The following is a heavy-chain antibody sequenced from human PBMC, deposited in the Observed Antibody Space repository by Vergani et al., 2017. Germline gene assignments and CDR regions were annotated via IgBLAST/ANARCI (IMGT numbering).Heavy chain of an antibody. Sequence: QVQLVESGGGVVQPGRSLRLSCAASGFTFSSYGMHWVRQAPGKGLEWVAVIWYDGRNKYYADSVKGRFTISRDNSKNTLYLQMNSLRAEDTAVYYCARGLELRYDAFDIWGQGTMVTVSS. CDR1: GFTFSSYG. CDR3: ARGLELRYDAFDI. V-gene: IGHV3-33*01. CDR2: IWYDGRNK. J-gene: IGHJ3*02. D-gene: IGHD1-7*01.